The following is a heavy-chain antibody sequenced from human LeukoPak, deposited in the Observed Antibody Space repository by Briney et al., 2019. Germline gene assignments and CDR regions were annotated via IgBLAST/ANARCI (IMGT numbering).Heavy chain of an antibody. CDR2: IYYSGST. CDR1: GGSISSGGYY. Sequence: SQTLSLTCTVSGGSISSGGYYWSWIRQHPGKGLEWIGYIYYSGSTYYNPSLKSRVTISVDTSKNQFSLKLSSVTAADTAVYYCVRVSVRDGYNYDIDYWGQGTLVTVSS. V-gene: IGHV4-31*03. CDR3: VRVSVRDGYNYDIDY. D-gene: IGHD5-24*01. J-gene: IGHJ4*02.